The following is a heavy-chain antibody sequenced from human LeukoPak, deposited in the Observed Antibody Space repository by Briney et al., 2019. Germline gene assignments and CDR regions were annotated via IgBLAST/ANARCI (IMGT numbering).Heavy chain of an antibody. CDR2: ISSSSTYI. CDR1: GFTFSSYS. Sequence: GGSLRLSCAASGFTFSSYSMNWVRQAPGKGLEWVSSISSSSTYIYYADSVKGRFTISRDNAKNSLFLQMNSLRAEDTAVYYCARGRHGSGSFDAFHIWGQGTMVTVSS. CDR3: ARGRHGSGSFDAFHI. V-gene: IGHV3-21*01. D-gene: IGHD3-10*01. J-gene: IGHJ3*02.